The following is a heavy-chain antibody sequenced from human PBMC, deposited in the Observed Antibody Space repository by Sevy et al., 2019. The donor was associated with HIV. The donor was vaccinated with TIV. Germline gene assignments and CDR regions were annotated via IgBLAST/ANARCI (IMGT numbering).Heavy chain of an antibody. D-gene: IGHD6-19*01. Sequence: GGSLRLSCAASGFTFSTYSMNWVRQAPGKGLEWVSYISSSSSTIYYADSVKGRFTISRESAKNSLYLQMNSLRDEDTAVYYCARVAAVASTLYYFDYWGQGTLVTVSS. V-gene: IGHV3-48*02. J-gene: IGHJ4*02. CDR3: ARVAAVASTLYYFDY. CDR1: GFTFSTYS. CDR2: ISSSSSTI.